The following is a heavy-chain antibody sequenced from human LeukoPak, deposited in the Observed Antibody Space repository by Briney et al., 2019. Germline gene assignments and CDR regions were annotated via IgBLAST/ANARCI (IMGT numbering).Heavy chain of an antibody. J-gene: IGHJ4*02. CDR2: ISAYTDNT. D-gene: IGHD6-19*01. V-gene: IGHV1-18*01. Sequence: GASAKLSCTASGYTFTSYGISWARQAPGQGLEWMRWISAYTDNTHYAQKVQGRVTMTTDTSPSTAYMELRSLRSDGTAVYYCAREGGGVAGTGGYWGQRPLVTV. CDR3: AREGGGVAGTGGY. CDR1: GYTFTSYG.